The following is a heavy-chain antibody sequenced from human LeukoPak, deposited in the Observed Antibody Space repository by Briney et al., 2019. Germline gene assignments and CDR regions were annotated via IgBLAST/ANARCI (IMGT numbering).Heavy chain of an antibody. CDR1: GFTFSSYA. Sequence: GGSLRLSCAASGFTFSSYAMSWVRQAPGKGLEWVSAISGSGGSTYYADSVKGRFTISKDNSKNTLYLQMNSLRAEDTAVYYCAKDHFSSWYSDWFDPWGQGTLVTVFS. CDR2: ISGSGGST. CDR3: AKDHFSSWYSDWFDP. J-gene: IGHJ5*02. D-gene: IGHD6-13*01. V-gene: IGHV3-23*01.